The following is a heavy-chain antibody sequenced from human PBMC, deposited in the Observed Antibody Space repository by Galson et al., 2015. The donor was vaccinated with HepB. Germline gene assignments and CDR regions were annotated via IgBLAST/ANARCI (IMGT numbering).Heavy chain of an antibody. Sequence: SVKVSCKASGGTFSSYAISWVRQAPGQGLEWMGGTIPIFGTANYAQKFQGRDTITADESTSTAYMELSSLRSEDTAVYYCARDGLNYYDSSGNPRGDDNWFDPWGQGTLVTVSS. CDR1: GGTFSSYA. V-gene: IGHV1-69*13. D-gene: IGHD3-22*01. CDR3: ARDGLNYYDSSGNPRGDDNWFDP. J-gene: IGHJ5*02. CDR2: TIPIFGTA.